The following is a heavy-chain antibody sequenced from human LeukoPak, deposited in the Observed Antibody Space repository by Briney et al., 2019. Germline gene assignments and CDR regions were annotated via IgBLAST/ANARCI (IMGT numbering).Heavy chain of an antibody. Sequence: SETLSLTCTVSGGSISSYYWSWIRQPPRKGLEWIGYIYYSGSTNYNPSLKSRVTISVDTSKNQFSLKLSSVTAADTAVYYCARDNQYYDFWSGFGPWGQGTLVTVSS. CDR1: GGSISSYY. CDR3: ARDNQYYDFWSGFGP. V-gene: IGHV4-59*01. CDR2: IYYSGST. D-gene: IGHD3-3*01. J-gene: IGHJ5*02.